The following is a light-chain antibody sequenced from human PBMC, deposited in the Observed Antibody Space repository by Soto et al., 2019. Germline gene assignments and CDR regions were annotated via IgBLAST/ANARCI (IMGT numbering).Light chain of an antibody. Sequence: DIQMTQSPSSLSASVGDRVTITCRASQDISVYLAWYQQKPGKVPKLLIYRASTLQSGVPSRFSGSGSGTDFTLTISSLQSEDVATYYCQKFNTAPLTLGQGTRLEIK. CDR1: QDISVY. V-gene: IGKV1-27*01. CDR2: RAS. J-gene: IGKJ5*01. CDR3: QKFNTAPLT.